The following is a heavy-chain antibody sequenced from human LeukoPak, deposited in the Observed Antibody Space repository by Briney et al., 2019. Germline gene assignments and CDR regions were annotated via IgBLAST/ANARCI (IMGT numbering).Heavy chain of an antibody. CDR3: AKSGYPYY. V-gene: IGHV3-30-3*02. CDR2: ISYDGSNK. D-gene: IGHD3-22*01. CDR1: GFTFSSYA. J-gene: IGHJ4*02. Sequence: PGGSLRLSCAASGFTFSSYAMHWVRQAPGKGLEWVAVISYDGSNKYYADSVKGRFTISRDNSKNTLYLQMNSLRAEDTAVYYCAKSGYPYYWGQGTLVTVSS.